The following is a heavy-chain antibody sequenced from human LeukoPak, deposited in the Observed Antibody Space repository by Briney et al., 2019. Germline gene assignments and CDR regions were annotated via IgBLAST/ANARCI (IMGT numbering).Heavy chain of an antibody. CDR2: IKSKTDGGSA. CDR1: GFTFSNAW. Sequence: GGSLRLSCAASGFTFSNAWVTWVRQAPGKGLEWVGRIKSKTDGGSADYAAPVKGRFTISRDDSINTLYLQMNSLKTEDTAVYYCTTQGTSGTGRVDYWGQGTLVTVSS. V-gene: IGHV3-15*01. J-gene: IGHJ4*02. CDR3: TTQGTSGTGRVDY. D-gene: IGHD1/OR15-1a*01.